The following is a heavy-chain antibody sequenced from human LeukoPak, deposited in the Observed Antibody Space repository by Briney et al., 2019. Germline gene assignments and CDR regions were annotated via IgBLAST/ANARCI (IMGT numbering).Heavy chain of an antibody. CDR1: GFTFDDYA. CDR3: ARGYSYGYVGIDY. J-gene: IGHJ4*02. Sequence: PGGSLRLSCAASGFTFDDYAMHWVRQAPGKGLEWVSGISWNSGSMGYADSVKGRFTISRDNAKNSLYLQMNSLRAEDMALYYCARGYSYGYVGIDYWGQGTLVTASS. CDR2: ISWNSGSM. D-gene: IGHD5-18*01. V-gene: IGHV3-9*03.